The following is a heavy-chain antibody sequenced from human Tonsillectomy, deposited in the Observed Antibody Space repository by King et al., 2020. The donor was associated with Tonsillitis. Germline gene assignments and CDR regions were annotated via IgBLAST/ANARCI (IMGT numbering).Heavy chain of an antibody. CDR1: GGTFSSYA. D-gene: IGHD3-10*01. CDR3: ARVAMFRVLSLEGVFDY. Sequence: QLVQSGAEVKKPGSSVKVSCKASGGTFSSYAVSWVRQAPGQGLEWMGGIISIFGTTNYAQKFEGRVTITADDSTSTAYMELSSLRSEDTAVYYCARVAMFRVLSLEGVFDYWGQGTLVTVSS. J-gene: IGHJ4*02. V-gene: IGHV1-69*01. CDR2: IISIFGTT.